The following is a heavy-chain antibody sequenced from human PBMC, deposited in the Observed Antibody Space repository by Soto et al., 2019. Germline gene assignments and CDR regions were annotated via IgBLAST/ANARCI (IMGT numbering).Heavy chain of an antibody. CDR1: GGSIISAGYY. V-gene: IGHV4-31*03. Sequence: PSETLSLTCTVSGGSIISAGYYWSWIRQHPGKGLEWIGYIYYNGNTHYNPSLKSRVIISVDTSKNQFSLKLSSVTAADTAMYYCARDRDGNERADDFDIWGQGTLVTVSS. D-gene: IGHD1-1*01. J-gene: IGHJ3*02. CDR3: ARDRDGNERADDFDI. CDR2: IYYNGNT.